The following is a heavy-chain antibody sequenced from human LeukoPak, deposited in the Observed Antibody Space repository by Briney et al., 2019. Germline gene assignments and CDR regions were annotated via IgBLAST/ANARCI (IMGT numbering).Heavy chain of an antibody. J-gene: IGHJ3*02. D-gene: IGHD1-1*01. CDR1: GYTFTSYG. V-gene: IGHV1-18*01. Sequence: ASVKVSRKASGYTFTSYGISWVRQAPGQGLEWMGWISAYNGNTNYAQKLQGRVTMTTDTSTSTAYMELRSLRSDDTAVYYCARGRSEYNWNDGGAFDIWGQGTMVTVSS. CDR2: ISAYNGNT. CDR3: ARGRSEYNWNDGGAFDI.